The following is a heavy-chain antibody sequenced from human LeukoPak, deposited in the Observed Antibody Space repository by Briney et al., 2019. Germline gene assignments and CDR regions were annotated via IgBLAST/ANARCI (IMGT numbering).Heavy chain of an antibody. CDR1: GYTFTSYA. J-gene: IGHJ4*02. CDR2: INAGNGNT. D-gene: IGHD2-21*01. Sequence: ASVKVSCTASGYTFTSYAMHWVRQAPGQRLEWMGWINAGNGNTNYAQKLQGRVTMTTDTSTSTAYMELRSLRSDDTAVYYCARDLAIVVPGYWGQGTLVTVSS. V-gene: IGHV1-3*01. CDR3: ARDLAIVVPGY.